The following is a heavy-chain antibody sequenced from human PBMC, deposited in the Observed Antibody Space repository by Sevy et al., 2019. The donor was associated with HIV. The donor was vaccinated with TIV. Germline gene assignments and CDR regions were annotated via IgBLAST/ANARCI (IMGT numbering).Heavy chain of an antibody. CDR1: GFTFSNAW. V-gene: IGHV3-15*01. D-gene: IGHD2-8*02. CDR3: STDPIIVLLVTDGMDV. J-gene: IGHJ6*04. Sequence: GESLKISCAASGFTFSNAWMSWVRQAPGKGLEWVGRIKSKTDGGTIDYAVPVKGRFTISRDDSKNTAYLQMNSLKCEDTAVYYCSTDPIIVLLVTDGMDVWGKGTTVTVSS. CDR2: IKSKTDGGTI.